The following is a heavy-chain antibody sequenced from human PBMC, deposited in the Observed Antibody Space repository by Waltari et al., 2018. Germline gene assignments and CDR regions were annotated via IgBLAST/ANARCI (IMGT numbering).Heavy chain of an antibody. Sequence: QVQLQQWGAGLLKPSETLSLTCAVYGGSFSGYYWSWIRQPPGKGLEWIGEINHSGSTNYNPSLKSRLTISVDTSKNQFSLKLSSVTAADTAVYYCARLAQRLKMQLWAPPDYWGQGTLVTVSS. J-gene: IGHJ4*02. D-gene: IGHD5-18*01. V-gene: IGHV4-34*01. CDR2: INHSGST. CDR1: GGSFSGYY. CDR3: ARLAQRLKMQLWAPPDY.